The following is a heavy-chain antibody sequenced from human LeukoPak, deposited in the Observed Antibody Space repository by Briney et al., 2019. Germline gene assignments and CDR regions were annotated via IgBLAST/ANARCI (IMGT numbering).Heavy chain of an antibody. V-gene: IGHV1-2*02. CDR2: INPNSGDS. CDR1: GYTFTTYY. D-gene: IGHD6-13*01. J-gene: IGHJ4*02. CDR3: ARAKSSSFDS. Sequence: GASVKVSCKASGYTFTTYYLHWARQAPGQGLEWMGRINPNSGDSNYAQDFQDRVTMTRDTSISTSYMELSRLRSDDTAMYYCARAKSSSFDSWGQGTLVTVSS.